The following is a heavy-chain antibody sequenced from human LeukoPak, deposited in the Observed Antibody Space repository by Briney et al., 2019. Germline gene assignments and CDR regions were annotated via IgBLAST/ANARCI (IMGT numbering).Heavy chain of an antibody. Sequence: ASVKVSCKTSGYSFTGCYMHWVRQAPGQGLEWMGWINPNTGATKYAQKFQGRVTMTRDTSISTAYMELRRLRSDDTAVYYCARDPQGDSYFVYWGQGTLVTVSS. D-gene: IGHD2-21*02. J-gene: IGHJ4*02. CDR3: ARDPQGDSYFVY. CDR1: GYSFTGCY. CDR2: INPNTGAT. V-gene: IGHV1-2*02.